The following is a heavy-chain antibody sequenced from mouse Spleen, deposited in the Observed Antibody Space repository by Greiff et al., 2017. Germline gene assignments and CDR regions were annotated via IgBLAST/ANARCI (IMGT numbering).Heavy chain of an antibody. CDR3: ARYGYGYLNY. J-gene: IGHJ2*01. CDR1: GYTFTSYW. Sequence: QVQLQQPGAELVKPGASVKMSCKASGYTFTSYWITWVKQRPGQGLEWIGDIYPGSGSTNNNEKFKSKATLTVDTSSSTAYMQLSSLISEDSAVYYCARYGYGYLNYWGQGTTLTVSS. D-gene: IGHD1-2*01. CDR2: IYPGSGST. V-gene: IGHV1-55*01.